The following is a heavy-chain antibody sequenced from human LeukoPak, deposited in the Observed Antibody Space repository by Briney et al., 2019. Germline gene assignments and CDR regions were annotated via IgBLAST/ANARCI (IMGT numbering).Heavy chain of an antibody. D-gene: IGHD3-10*01. J-gene: IGHJ6*03. Sequence: SETLSLTCTVSGGSISSYYWSWIRQPPAKGLEGIGYIYYSGSTNYNPSLKSRVTISVDTSKNQFSLKLSSVTAADPAVYYGARDPGIMVRGSRRGYDSNYYYMDVWGKGTTVTISS. CDR1: GGSISSYY. V-gene: IGHV4-59*01. CDR3: ARDPGIMVRGSRRGYDSNYYYMDV. CDR2: IYYSGST.